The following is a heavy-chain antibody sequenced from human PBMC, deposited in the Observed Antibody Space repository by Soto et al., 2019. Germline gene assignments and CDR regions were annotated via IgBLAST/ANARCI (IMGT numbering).Heavy chain of an antibody. V-gene: IGHV4-31*03. CDR3: ARSGVTGIVIPSHWFDP. Sequence: PAETLSLTCTVSGDSILGVGYLILIRQVPGRGLEWIGCISSSGSTYYNPALNNRISLSLDTSQNQFSLKLLSVTAADTAIYYCARSGVTGIVIPSHWFDPWGQGTLVTVSS. CDR1: GDSILGVGY. J-gene: IGHJ5*02. D-gene: IGHD2-21*02. CDR2: ISSSGST.